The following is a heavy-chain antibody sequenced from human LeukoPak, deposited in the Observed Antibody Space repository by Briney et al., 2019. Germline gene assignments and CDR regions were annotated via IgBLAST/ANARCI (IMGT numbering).Heavy chain of an antibody. Sequence: SETLSLTCSVSGGSISDYYWSWIRLSPGTGLEWIGYMDYSGSAAYNPSLRGRVTISTDTSKKQFSLEVTSVTAADTAVYFCARRKRGSGGPFDSWGHGTLVTVSS. CDR3: ARRKRGSGGPFDS. D-gene: IGHD6-19*01. J-gene: IGHJ4*01. V-gene: IGHV4-59*08. CDR2: MDYSGSA. CDR1: GGSISDYY.